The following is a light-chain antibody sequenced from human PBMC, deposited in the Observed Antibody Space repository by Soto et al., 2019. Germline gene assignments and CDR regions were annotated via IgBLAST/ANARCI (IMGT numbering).Light chain of an antibody. CDR1: QTINNC. J-gene: IGKJ2*01. CDR3: QQSYSTPPYT. V-gene: IGKV1-39*01. CDR2: AAS. Sequence: DIQMTKSPSSLSASVGDRVTITCRASQTINNCLNWYHQKPGKAPKLLIYAASSLQSGVPSSFRGSGSGTDSTLTIRNLQPEDFATYYCQQSYSTPPYTFGRENKLEIK.